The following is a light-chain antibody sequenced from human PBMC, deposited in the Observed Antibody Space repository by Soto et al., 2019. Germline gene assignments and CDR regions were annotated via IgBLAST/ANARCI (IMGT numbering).Light chain of an antibody. V-gene: IGKV1-5*03. Sequence: DIQMTQSPSTLSASVGDRVTITCRASQSISDWLAWYQQKPGKAPKLLIYKASTLESGVPSRFSGSGSGTEFTLTISSLQPDDFATYYCQQYNSYPYTFGQGTKLEIK. J-gene: IGKJ2*01. CDR3: QQYNSYPYT. CDR1: QSISDW. CDR2: KAS.